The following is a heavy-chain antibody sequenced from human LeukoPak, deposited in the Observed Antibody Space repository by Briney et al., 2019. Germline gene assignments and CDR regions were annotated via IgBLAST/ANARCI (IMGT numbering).Heavy chain of an antibody. V-gene: IGHV1-2*02. CDR1: GYTFTGYY. CDR3: ARAPYSGYDEYYFDY. CDR2: INPNSGGT. J-gene: IGHJ4*02. Sequence: ASVKVSCKASGYTFTGYYMHWVRQAPGQGLEWMGWINPNSGGTNYAQKFQGRVTMTRDTSISTAYMELSRLRSDDTAVYYCARAPYSGYDEYYFDYWGQGTLVTVSS. D-gene: IGHD5-12*01.